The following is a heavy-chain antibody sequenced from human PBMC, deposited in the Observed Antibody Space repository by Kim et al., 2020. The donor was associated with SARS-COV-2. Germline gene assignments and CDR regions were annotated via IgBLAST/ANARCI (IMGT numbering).Heavy chain of an antibody. D-gene: IGHD3-10*01. CDR2: IYYSGST. CDR1: GGSISSYY. J-gene: IGHJ5*02. V-gene: IGHV4-59*01. Sequence: SETLSLTCTVSGGSISSYYWSWIRQPPGKGLEWIGYIYYSGSTNYNPSLKSRVTISVDTSKNQFSLKLSSVTAADTAVYYCARVLHGGSGSYRVPNWFDPWGQGTLVTVSS. CDR3: ARVLHGGSGSYRVPNWFDP.